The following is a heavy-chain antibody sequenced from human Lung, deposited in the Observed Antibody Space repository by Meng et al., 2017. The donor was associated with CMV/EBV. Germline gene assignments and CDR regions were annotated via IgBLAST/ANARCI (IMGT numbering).Heavy chain of an antibody. CDR3: ARARSPPHFDY. V-gene: IGHV3-13*01. CDR2: IGTVGDT. Sequence: GGSLRLSCTASGFTFSNYDFHWVRQPTGKGLEWVSSIGTVGDTYSIGSVKGRFIISIEDAKNSVYLQMNGLRDGDTGLYYCARARSPPHFDYWGQGALVTVSS. CDR1: GFTFSNYD. J-gene: IGHJ4*02.